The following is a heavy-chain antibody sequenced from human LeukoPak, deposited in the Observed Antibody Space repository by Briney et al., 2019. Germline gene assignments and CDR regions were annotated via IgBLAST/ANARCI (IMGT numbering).Heavy chain of an antibody. CDR2: ISGSGGST. CDR1: GFTFSSYA. J-gene: IGHJ5*02. Sequence: GGSLRLSCAASGFTFSSYAMSWVRQAPGKGLEWVSAISGSGGSTYYADSVKGRYTISRDNSNNTLYLQMNSLRAEDTAVYYCARTTVTTYNNWFDPWGQGTLVTVSS. V-gene: IGHV3-23*01. CDR3: ARTTVTTYNNWFDP. D-gene: IGHD4-11*01.